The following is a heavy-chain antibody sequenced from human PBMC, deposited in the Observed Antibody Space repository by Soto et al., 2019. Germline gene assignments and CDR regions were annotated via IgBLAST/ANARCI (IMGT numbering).Heavy chain of an antibody. V-gene: IGHV1-2*04. CDR1: GYIFTGYY. D-gene: IGHD3-3*01. CDR3: ARGGSGRQNTIFGEVKDAFDI. J-gene: IGHJ3*02. Sequence: ASVKVACKASGYIFTGYYMHWLLQAPGQGLEWMGWINPNSGGTNYAQKFQGWVTMTRDTSISTAYMELSRLRSDDTAVYYCARGGSGRQNTIFGEVKDAFDICGQGTMVTVSS. CDR2: INPNSGGT.